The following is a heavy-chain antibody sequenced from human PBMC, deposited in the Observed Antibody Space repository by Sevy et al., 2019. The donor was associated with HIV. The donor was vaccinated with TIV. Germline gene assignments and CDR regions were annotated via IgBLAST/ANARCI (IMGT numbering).Heavy chain of an antibody. V-gene: IGHV3-48*02. J-gene: IGHJ4*02. CDR1: GFRFTKYS. D-gene: IGHD5-18*01. CDR3: AVDPDTPMARYFDS. Sequence: GGSLRLSCAASGFRFTKYSMNWVRQAPGKGLEWVSYFSDTGRTIYYADSVKGHFTISRDNAKNSLYLNMNSLSEEDTAVYYCAVDPDTPMARYFDSWGQGTLVTVSS. CDR2: FSDTGRTI.